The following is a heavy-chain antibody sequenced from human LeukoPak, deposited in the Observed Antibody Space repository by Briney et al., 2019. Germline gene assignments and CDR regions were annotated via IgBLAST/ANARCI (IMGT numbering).Heavy chain of an antibody. CDR1: GGSISSYY. J-gene: IGHJ6*02. CDR2: IYYSGST. Sequence: PSETLSLTCTVSGGSISSYYWSWIRQPPGKGLEWIGYIYYSGSTNYNPSLKSRVTISVDTSKNQFSLKLSSVTAADTAVYYCARFLLRPLDYYYGMDVWGQGTTVTVSS. D-gene: IGHD4-17*01. V-gene: IGHV4-59*08. CDR3: ARFLLRPLDYYYGMDV.